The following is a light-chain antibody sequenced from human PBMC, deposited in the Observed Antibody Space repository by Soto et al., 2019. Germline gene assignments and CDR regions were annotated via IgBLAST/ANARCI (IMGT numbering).Light chain of an antibody. CDR3: PQYNTDSHT. Sequence: DIQMTHSPSTLSASVGDRVTITCRASQSISNWLAWYQQKPGKAPKLLIYRASALERGVPSRFTGSGSGTELTLTISSLQPDDFAIYFCPQYNTDSHTVGQG. CDR1: QSISNW. CDR2: RAS. V-gene: IGKV1-5*03. J-gene: IGKJ2*01.